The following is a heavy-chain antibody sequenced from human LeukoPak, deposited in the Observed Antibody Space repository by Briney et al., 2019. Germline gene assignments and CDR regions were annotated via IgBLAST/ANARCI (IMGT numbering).Heavy chain of an antibody. V-gene: IGHV3-21*01. CDR2: ISYLSSHV. J-gene: IGHJ4*02. Sequence: GGSLRLSCSASGFTFSDYDMNWVRQAPGKGLEWVSSISYLSSHVYYGDSVKGRFSISRDNAKNSLYLQMNSLGAEDTAIYYCGRAFPPLRASSAGDLWGQGILVTVSS. CDR1: GFTFSDYD. D-gene: IGHD3-16*01. CDR3: GRAFPPLRASSAGDL.